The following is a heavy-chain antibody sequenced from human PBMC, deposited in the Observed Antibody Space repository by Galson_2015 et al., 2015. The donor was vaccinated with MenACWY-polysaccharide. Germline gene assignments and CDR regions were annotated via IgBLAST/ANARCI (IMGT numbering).Heavy chain of an antibody. Sequence: SLRLSCAASGFTFSSFDMSWVRRAPGKGLVWVSRINSDGFSISYADSVKGRFTISRDNARNTLYLQINSLRVEDTAVYYCARIHCATTACYINWGQVTLVTV. V-gene: IGHV3-74*01. D-gene: IGHD2-2*02. J-gene: IGHJ4*02. CDR1: GFTFSSFD. CDR3: ARIHCATTACYIN. CDR2: INSDGFSI.